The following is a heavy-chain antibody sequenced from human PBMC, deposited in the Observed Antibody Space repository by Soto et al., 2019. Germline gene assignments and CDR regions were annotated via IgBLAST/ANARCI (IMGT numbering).Heavy chain of an antibody. J-gene: IGHJ4*02. CDR3: SSGVGATVGY. D-gene: IGHD1-26*01. CDR2: IWYDGSNK. CDR1: GFTFSSYG. Sequence: QVQLVESGGGVVQPGRSLRLSCAASGFTFSSYGMHWVRQAPGKGLEWVAVIWYDGSNKYYADSVKGRFTISRDNSKNTLYLQMNSLRAEDTAVYYCSSGVGATVGYWCQGSLFTVSS. V-gene: IGHV3-33*01.